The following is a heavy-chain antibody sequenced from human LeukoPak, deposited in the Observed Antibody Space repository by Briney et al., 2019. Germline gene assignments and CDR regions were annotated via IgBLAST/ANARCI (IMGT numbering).Heavy chain of an antibody. CDR3: AKVLSRGYSYGPYFDY. Sequence: GRSLRLSCAASGFTFDDYAMHWVRQAPGKGLEWVSGISWNSGSIGYADSVKGRFTISRDNAKNSLYLQMNSLRAEDTALYYCAKVLSRGYSYGPYFDYWGQGTLVTVSS. D-gene: IGHD5-18*01. V-gene: IGHV3-9*01. CDR2: ISWNSGSI. CDR1: GFTFDDYA. J-gene: IGHJ4*02.